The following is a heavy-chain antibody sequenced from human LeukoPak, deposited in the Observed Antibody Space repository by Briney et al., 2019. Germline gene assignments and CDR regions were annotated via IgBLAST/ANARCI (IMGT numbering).Heavy chain of an antibody. CDR2: ISNGNT. Sequence: GGSLRLSCAASGFPFSNHAMSWVRQPPGKGLEWVAAISNGNTYYADSVRGRFTISRDDSKNMVYLQMNSLREEDTALYYCVREAGYCASVCLKSNWFDPWGQGTLVTVSS. J-gene: IGHJ5*02. D-gene: IGHD2-15*01. CDR3: VREAGYCASVCLKSNWFDP. V-gene: IGHV3-23*01. CDR1: GFPFSNHA.